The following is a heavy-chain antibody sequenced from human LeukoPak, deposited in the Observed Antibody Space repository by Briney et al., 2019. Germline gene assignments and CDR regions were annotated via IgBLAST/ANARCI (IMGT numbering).Heavy chain of an antibody. Sequence: PGGSLRLSCAASGFTFDDYAMHWVRQAPGKGLEWVSGISWNSGSIGYADSVKGRFTISRDNAKNSLYLQMNSLRAEDTALYYCAKGSNFDWLSPVGYWGQGTLVTVSS. J-gene: IGHJ4*02. CDR1: GFTFDDYA. CDR2: ISWNSGSI. V-gene: IGHV3-9*01. D-gene: IGHD3-9*01. CDR3: AKGSNFDWLSPVGY.